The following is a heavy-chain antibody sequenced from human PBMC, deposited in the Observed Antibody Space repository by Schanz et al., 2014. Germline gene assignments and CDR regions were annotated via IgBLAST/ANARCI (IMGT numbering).Heavy chain of an antibody. J-gene: IGHJ4*02. Sequence: EVQLVESGGGLVQPGRSLRLSCVTSGFTFGAYTMYWVRQAPGKGLEWVSGISWNSYSLLYADSVQGRFTISRDNAKNSLYLQMNSLRHDDTAFYYCARAPGANASPYYFDYWGQGSLVTVSS. CDR3: ARAPGANASPYYFDY. V-gene: IGHV3-9*01. D-gene: IGHD2-8*01. CDR1: GFTFGAYT. CDR2: ISWNSYSL.